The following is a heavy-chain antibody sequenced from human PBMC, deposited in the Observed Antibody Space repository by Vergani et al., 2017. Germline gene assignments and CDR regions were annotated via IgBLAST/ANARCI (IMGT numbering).Heavy chain of an antibody. J-gene: IGHJ6*02. CDR3: ARTAAASTPDYDDYGMDV. V-gene: IGHV1-69*18. CDR1: GGTFSSYA. D-gene: IGHD6-13*01. CDR2: IIPIFGTA. Sequence: QVQLVQSGAEVKKTGSSVKVSCKASGGTFSSYAISWVRQAPGQGLEWMGRIIPIFGTANYAQKFQGRVTMTAEESTSTAYMELSSLRSEDTAVYYCARTAAASTPDYDDYGMDVWGQGRTVTGSS.